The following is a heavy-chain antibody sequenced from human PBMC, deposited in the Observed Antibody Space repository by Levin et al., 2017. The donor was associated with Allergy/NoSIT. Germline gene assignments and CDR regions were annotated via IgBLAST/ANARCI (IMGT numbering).Heavy chain of an antibody. CDR3: AMRKRGYGSGYYHYGMDV. CDR1: RFIFSSYW. D-gene: IGHD3-10*01. J-gene: IGHJ6*02. V-gene: IGHV3-74*01. Sequence: TGGSLRLSCVGPRFIFSSYWIHWVRQVPGKGLVWVSRINSDGSSTNYADFVKGRFTISRDNAKNTLYLQMKSLRAEDTAVYYCAMRKRGYGSGYYHYGMDVWGQGTTVTVSS. CDR2: INSDGSST.